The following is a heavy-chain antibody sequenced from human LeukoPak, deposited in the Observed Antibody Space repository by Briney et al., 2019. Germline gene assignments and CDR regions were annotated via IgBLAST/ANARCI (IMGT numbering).Heavy chain of an antibody. CDR1: GFTFDDYA. V-gene: IGHV3-9*01. CDR2: IRWNSGSI. CDR3: ARDKEKGGSGSKFDY. J-gene: IGHJ4*02. Sequence: GGSLPLSCVASGFTFDDYALHWLRQAPGKGLEWVSGIRWNSGSIGHADSVKGRFTISRDNAKNSLYLQMHSLRAEDTAVYYCARDKEKGGSGSKFDYWGQGTLVTVYS. D-gene: IGHD3-10*01.